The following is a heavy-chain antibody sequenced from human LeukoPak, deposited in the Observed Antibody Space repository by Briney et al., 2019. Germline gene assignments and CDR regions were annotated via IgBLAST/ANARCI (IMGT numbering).Heavy chain of an antibody. V-gene: IGHV4-34*01. D-gene: IGHD3-10*01. CDR1: GGPFSGYY. CDR2: INYSGSI. Sequence: PSETLSLTCAVNGGPFSGYYWSWIRQPPGKGLEWIGEINYSGSINFNPSLKSRVTISVDTSKKQFSLKLSSVTAADTAMYYCARGIRITMVRGVISVRFDPWGQGTLVTVSS. CDR3: ARGIRITMVRGVISVRFDP. J-gene: IGHJ5*02.